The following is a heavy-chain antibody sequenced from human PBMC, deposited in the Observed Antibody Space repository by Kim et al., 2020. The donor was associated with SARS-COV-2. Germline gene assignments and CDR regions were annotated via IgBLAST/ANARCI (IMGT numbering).Heavy chain of an antibody. D-gene: IGHD3-10*01. Sequence: PGSVKGRFTISKENAKNSLYLPMNSLRAGDTAVYYCARSMVRAGEDAFDIWGQGTMVTVSS. CDR3: ARSMVRAGEDAFDI. V-gene: IGHV3-13*01. J-gene: IGHJ3*02.